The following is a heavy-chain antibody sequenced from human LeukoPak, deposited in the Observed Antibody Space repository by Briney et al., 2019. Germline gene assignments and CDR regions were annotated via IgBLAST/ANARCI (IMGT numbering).Heavy chain of an antibody. CDR1: GYTFTSYY. D-gene: IGHD3-10*01. V-gene: IGHV1-46*01. Sequence: ASVKVSCKASGYTFTSYYMHWVRQAPGQGLEWMGIINPSGGSTSYAQKFQGRVTMIRDTSTSTVYMELSSLRSEDTAVYYCARDLPVNYYGSGSFGDYWGQGTLVTVSS. CDR2: INPSGGST. J-gene: IGHJ4*02. CDR3: ARDLPVNYYGSGSFGDY.